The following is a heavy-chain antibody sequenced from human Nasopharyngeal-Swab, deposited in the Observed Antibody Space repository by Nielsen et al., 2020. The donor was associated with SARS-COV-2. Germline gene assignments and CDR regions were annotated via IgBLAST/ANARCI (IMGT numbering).Heavy chain of an antibody. CDR3: ARVSSGWDYHYYYMDV. D-gene: IGHD6-19*01. CDR1: GFTVNTNY. J-gene: IGHJ6*03. Sequence: ESLKISCAASGFTVNTNYMSWVRQAPGKGLEWVSIIYSDGSTYYAGSVKGRFTISRHNSNNTLHLQMNSLRGEDTAVYYCARVSSGWDYHYYYMDVWGKGTTVTVSS. CDR2: IYSDGST. V-gene: IGHV3-53*04.